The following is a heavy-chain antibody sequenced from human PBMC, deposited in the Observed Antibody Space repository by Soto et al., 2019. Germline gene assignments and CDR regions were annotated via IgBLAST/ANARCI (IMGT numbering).Heavy chain of an antibody. Sequence: SETLSLTCGVSGDSITSTAFWSWVRQPPGKGLEWIGEIYHSGATNSNPSLKSRVTMSVDKSKNQFSLRLSSVTAADTAVYYCARANYFESSGPFDYWGPGTLVTVSS. CDR3: ARANYFESSGPFDY. J-gene: IGHJ4*02. V-gene: IGHV4-4*02. CDR1: GDSITSTAF. CDR2: IYHSGAT. D-gene: IGHD3-22*01.